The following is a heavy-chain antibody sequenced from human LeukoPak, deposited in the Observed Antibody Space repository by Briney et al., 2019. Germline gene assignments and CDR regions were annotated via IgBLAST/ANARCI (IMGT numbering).Heavy chain of an antibody. D-gene: IGHD3-10*01. J-gene: IGHJ6*02. V-gene: IGHV3-13*01. CDR3: ARGNWAYYASGIYGMDV. Sequence: PGGSLRLSCAASGFTFSTYDMHWVRQPAAKGLEWVSTIGADAETYYPGSVRGRFTITRDNAKNTLHLHMNSLRAGDTAVYFCARGNWAYYASGIYGMDVWGQGTTVTVSS. CDR2: IGADAET. CDR1: GFTFSTYD.